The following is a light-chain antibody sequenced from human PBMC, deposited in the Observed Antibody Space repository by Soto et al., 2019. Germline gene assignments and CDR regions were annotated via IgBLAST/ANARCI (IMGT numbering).Light chain of an antibody. CDR2: AAS. J-gene: IGKJ1*01. V-gene: IGKV1-27*01. Sequence: DIQMTQSPSSLSASVGDRVTITCRASQGISNFLAWHQQKPGKVPKLLIYAASTLQSGVPSRFSASGSGTDFTLTITSLQPEDVATYYCQEYNSAPWTFGQGTKAEIK. CDR1: QGISNF. CDR3: QEYNSAPWT.